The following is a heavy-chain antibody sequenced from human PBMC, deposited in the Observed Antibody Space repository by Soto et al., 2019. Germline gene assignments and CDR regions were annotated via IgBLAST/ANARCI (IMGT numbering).Heavy chain of an antibody. Sequence: QVQLVQSGAEVKKPGASVKVSCKASGYTFTSYGISWVRQAPGQGLEWMGWISAYNGNTNYAQKLQGRVTMTTDTSTSTAYMELRSLRSDDTAVYYCERVPRQLVLGRGSWFDPWGQGTLVTVSS. J-gene: IGHJ5*02. CDR2: ISAYNGNT. D-gene: IGHD6-6*01. CDR1: GYTFTSYG. CDR3: ERVPRQLVLGRGSWFDP. V-gene: IGHV1-18*01.